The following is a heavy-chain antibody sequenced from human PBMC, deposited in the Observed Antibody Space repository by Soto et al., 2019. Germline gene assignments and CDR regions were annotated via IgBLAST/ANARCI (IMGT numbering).Heavy chain of an antibody. CDR1: GYTRTNFH. CDR3: ARPTFVPDILGDSKHVSFDL. V-gene: IGHV1-46*01. CDR2: FDPRGGSA. Sequence: GSSVKGSCKASGYTRTNFHIHWVRQAPGQGLEWMGVFDPRGGSAVYALQFQGRLTRTRGTSTSTIYMELTSLTSEATAVYLCARPTFVPDILGDSKHVSFDLWGR. D-gene: IGHD3-9*01. J-gene: IGHJ2*01.